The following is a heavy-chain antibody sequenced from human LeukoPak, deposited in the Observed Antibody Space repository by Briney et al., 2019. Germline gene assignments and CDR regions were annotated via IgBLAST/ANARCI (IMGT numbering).Heavy chain of an antibody. J-gene: IGHJ3*02. CDR1: GYSFTSYW. CDR2: IYPGDSDT. V-gene: IGHV5-51*01. CDR3: AINYGYYYDSSGDDALDI. D-gene: IGHD3-22*01. Sequence: GESLKISCKGSGYSFTSYWIGWVRQMPGKGLEWMGIIYPGDSDTRYSPSFQGQVTISADKSISTAYLQWSSLKASDTAMYYCAINYGYYYDSSGDDALDIWGQGTMVTVSS.